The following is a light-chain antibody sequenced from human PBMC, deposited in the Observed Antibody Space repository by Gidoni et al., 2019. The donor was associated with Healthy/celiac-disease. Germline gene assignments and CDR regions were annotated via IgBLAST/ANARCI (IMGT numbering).Light chain of an antibody. CDR3: QQSYSTPRYT. CDR1: QSISSY. V-gene: IGKV1-39*01. CDR2: AAS. J-gene: IGKJ2*01. Sequence: DIQMTQSPSSLSASVGDRVTITCRARQSISSYLNWYQQKPGKAPKLLIYAASSLQSGVPSRFSSSGSGTDFTLTIISLQPADFSTYYCQQSYSTPRYTFGQGTKLEIK.